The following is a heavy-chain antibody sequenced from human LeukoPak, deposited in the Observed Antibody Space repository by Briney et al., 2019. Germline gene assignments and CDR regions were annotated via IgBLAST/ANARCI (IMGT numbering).Heavy chain of an antibody. J-gene: IGHJ4*02. CDR1: GGSFSGYY. D-gene: IGHD3-10*01. Sequence: SETLSLTCAVYGGSFSGYYCSWIRQPPGKGLEWVGEIDNRGSRNHNPSLKSRVAISLDTSKNQFSLKLSSVTPADTAVYYCARALASDGSGSYHEWGQGTLVTVSS. CDR2: IDNRGSR. V-gene: IGHV4-34*01. CDR3: ARALASDGSGSYHE.